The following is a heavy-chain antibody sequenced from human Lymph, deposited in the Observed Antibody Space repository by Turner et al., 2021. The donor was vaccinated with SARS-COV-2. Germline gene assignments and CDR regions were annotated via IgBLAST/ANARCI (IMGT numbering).Heavy chain of an antibody. CDR1: GFTFSSYA. CDR2: ISYDGSDK. CDR3: ARDRDSSGWVDY. D-gene: IGHD3-22*01. Sequence: QVQLVESGGGVVQPGRSLRLSCAASGFTFSSYAMHWVRQAPGKGLEWVAFISYDGSDKYYADSVKGRFTFSRDNSKNTLYLQMNSLRAEETAVYYCARDRDSSGWVDYWGQGTLVTVSS. J-gene: IGHJ4*02. V-gene: IGHV3-30*04.